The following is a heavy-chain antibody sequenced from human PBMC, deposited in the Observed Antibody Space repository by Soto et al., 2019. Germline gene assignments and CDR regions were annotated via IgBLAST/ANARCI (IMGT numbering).Heavy chain of an antibody. V-gene: IGHV5-51*01. CDR2: IYPGDSDT. J-gene: IGHJ6*02. CDR1: GYSFANYW. Sequence: GESLKISCKGSGYSFANYWIGWVRQMPGKGLEWMGIIYPGDSDTRYSPSFQGQVTISADKSISTAYLQWSSLKASDTAVYYCAREGFRRVMSYYGMDVWGQGTTVTVSS. CDR3: AREGFRRVMSYYGMDV. D-gene: IGHD3-16*01.